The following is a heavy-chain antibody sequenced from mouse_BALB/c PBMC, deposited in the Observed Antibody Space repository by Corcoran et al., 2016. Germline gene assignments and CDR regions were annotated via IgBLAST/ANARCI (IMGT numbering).Heavy chain of an antibody. D-gene: IGHD3-2*01. CDR1: GYTFTDYN. CDR2: INPNNGGT. Sequence: EVLLQQSGPELVKPGASVKIPCKASGYTFTDYNMDWVKQSHGKSLEWMGDINPNNGGTIYNQKFKGKATLTVDKSSSTAYMELRSLTSEDTAVYYCALIDSSGYRFAYWGQGTLVTVSA. J-gene: IGHJ3*01. CDR3: ALIDSSGYRFAY. V-gene: IGHV1-18*01.